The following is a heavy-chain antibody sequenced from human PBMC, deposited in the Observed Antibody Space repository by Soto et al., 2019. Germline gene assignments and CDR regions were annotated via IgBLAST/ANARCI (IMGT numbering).Heavy chain of an antibody. J-gene: IGHJ5*02. D-gene: IGHD2-2*01. CDR2: TYYRSKWFY. Sequence: PSQTLSLTCAISGDSVSSNSVAWNWIRQSPSRGLEWLGRTYYRSKWFYDYAVSVKSRITINPDTSRNQFSLQLTSVPPEDTAVYYCARDWGGSSSSGGGITGLDPWGKGSLVTVSS. CDR3: ARDWGGSSSSGGGITGLDP. V-gene: IGHV6-1*01. CDR1: GDSVSSNSVA.